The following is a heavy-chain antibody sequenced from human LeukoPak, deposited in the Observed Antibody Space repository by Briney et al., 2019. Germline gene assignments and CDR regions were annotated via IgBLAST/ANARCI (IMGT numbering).Heavy chain of an antibody. CDR3: ARVGGKDYGANPGGQFVDY. D-gene: IGHD4-17*01. CDR1: GFTFSSYS. CDR2: ISSSSSTI. Sequence: PGGSLRLSCAASGFTFSSYSMNWVRQAPGKGLEWVSYISSSSSTIYYADSVKGRFTISRDNAKNSLYLQMNRMRDEDTAVYYCARVGGKDYGANPGGQFVDYWGQGTLVTVSS. V-gene: IGHV3-48*02. J-gene: IGHJ4*02.